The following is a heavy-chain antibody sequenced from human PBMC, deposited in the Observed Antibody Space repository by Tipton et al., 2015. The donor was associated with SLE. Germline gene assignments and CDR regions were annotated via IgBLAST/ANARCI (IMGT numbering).Heavy chain of an antibody. CDR3: ARDGGEDSSTSLDY. CDR1: GYSISSGYY. V-gene: IGHV4-38-2*02. CDR2: IYHSGST. J-gene: IGHJ4*02. Sequence: LRLSCTLSGYSISSGYYWGWIRQPPGKGLEWIGSIYHSGSTYYNPSLKSRVTISVDTSKNQFSLKLSSVTAADTAVYYCARDGGEDSSTSLDYWGQGTLVTVSS. D-gene: IGHD2-2*01.